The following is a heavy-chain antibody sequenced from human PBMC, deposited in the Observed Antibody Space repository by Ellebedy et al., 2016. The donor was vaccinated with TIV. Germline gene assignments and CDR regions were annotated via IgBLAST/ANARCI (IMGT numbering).Heavy chain of an antibody. CDR1: GFNFNYYN. CDR2: ISSGSPSI. J-gene: IGHJ6*02. V-gene: IGHV3-21*06. D-gene: IGHD6-19*01. CDR3: ARDQDTVALYGMDV. Sequence: GESLKISXAASGFNFNYYNLKWVRQAPGKGLGWVSSISSGSPSIYYADSVKGRFTVSRDNAKNSLDLQMNSLRVEDTAVYYCARDQDTVALYGMDVWGQGTTVTVSS.